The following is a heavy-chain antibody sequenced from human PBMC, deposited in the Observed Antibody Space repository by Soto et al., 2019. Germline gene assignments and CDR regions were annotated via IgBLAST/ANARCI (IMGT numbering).Heavy chain of an antibody. D-gene: IGHD2-21*02. Sequence: EVQLLESGGGLVQPGGSLRLSCAASGFTFSTSAMGWVRQAPGEGLEWVSSIDTRGGTYYTDSVKGRFTISRDNSKNTRYLQMNSLRAEDTAIFYCANPVVVATMANYFDYWGQGTLVTVSS. CDR3: ANPVVVATMANYFDY. CDR2: IDTRGGT. J-gene: IGHJ4*02. V-gene: IGHV3-23*01. CDR1: GFTFSTSA.